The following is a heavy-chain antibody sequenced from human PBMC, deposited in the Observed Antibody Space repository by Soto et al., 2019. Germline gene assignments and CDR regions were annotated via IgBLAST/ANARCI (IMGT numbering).Heavy chain of an antibody. V-gene: IGHV1-3*01. D-gene: IGHD2-15*01. Sequence: ASVKVSCKASGYTLTSYAMHWVRQAPGQRLEWMGWINAGNGNTKYSQKFQGRVTITRDTSASTAYMELSSLRSEDTAVYYCARERRYCSGGSCYVGPMEYYYYYMDVWGKGTTVTVSS. J-gene: IGHJ6*03. CDR2: INAGNGNT. CDR1: GYTLTSYA. CDR3: ARERRYCSGGSCYVGPMEYYYYYMDV.